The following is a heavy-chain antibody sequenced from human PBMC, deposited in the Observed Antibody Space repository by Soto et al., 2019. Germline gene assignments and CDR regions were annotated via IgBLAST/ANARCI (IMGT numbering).Heavy chain of an antibody. V-gene: IGHV1-3*01. CDR3: ARIFWSGHYVMDV. Sequence: ASVKVSCKASGYTFTSYAMHWVRQAPGQRLEWMGWINAGNGNTKYSQKFQGRVTITRDTSASTAYMELSSLRSEDTAVYYCARIFWSGHYVMDVWGQGSSVPVSS. CDR1: GYTFTSYA. J-gene: IGHJ6*02. D-gene: IGHD3-3*01. CDR2: INAGNGNT.